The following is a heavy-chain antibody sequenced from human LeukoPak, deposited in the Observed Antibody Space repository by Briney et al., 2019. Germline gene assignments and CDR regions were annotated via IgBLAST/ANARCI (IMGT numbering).Heavy chain of an antibody. D-gene: IGHD1-26*01. CDR3: AKDQGGTYPYYFDY. CDR2: ISGSDTRT. CDR1: GFSFSTYA. J-gene: IGHJ4*02. Sequence: GGSLRLSCAASGFSFSTYAMTWVRQAAGKGLEWVSGISGSDTRTYYADSVKGRFTISRDNSENTLYLQMNSLRAEDTAVYYCAKDQGGTYPYYFDYWGQGTLVTVSS. V-gene: IGHV3-23*01.